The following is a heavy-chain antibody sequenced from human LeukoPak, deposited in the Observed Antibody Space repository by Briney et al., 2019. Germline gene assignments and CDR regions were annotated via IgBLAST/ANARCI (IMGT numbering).Heavy chain of an antibody. CDR3: ARNGYYSADY. CDR2: IFHTGST. Sequence: SETLSLTCVVSGYSITENWWSWVRQPPGKGLEWLGEIFHTGSTNYNPSFKSRVIISVDKSNNQFFLQLSSVTAADTAVYYCARNGYYSADYWGQGTLVTVSS. CDR1: GYSITENW. J-gene: IGHJ4*02. V-gene: IGHV4-4*02. D-gene: IGHD4-17*01.